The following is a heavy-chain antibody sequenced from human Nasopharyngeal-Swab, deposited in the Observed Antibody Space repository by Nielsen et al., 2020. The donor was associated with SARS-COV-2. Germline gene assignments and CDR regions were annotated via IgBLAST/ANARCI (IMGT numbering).Heavy chain of an antibody. V-gene: IGHV3-30*03. CDR2: IAHDASNE. J-gene: IGHJ4*02. CDR3: ARDAPAHYGAFY. CDR1: GFTFSSFG. D-gene: IGHD4-17*01. Sequence: GESMKISWAASGFTFSSFGMHWVSQAPGKGLEWVAFIAHDASNEYYGDSVKGRFSISRDSSKNTLYLQMDSLRGEDTAVYYCARDAPAHYGAFYWGRGTLVTVSS.